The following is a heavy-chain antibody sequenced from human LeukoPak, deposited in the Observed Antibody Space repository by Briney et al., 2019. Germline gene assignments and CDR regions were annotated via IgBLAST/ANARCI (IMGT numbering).Heavy chain of an antibody. CDR3: AKERGYYYDSSGLYP. Sequence: PGGSLRLSCAASGFTFSSDGMHWVRQAPGKGRDGVAVIWHDGSNKYYADAVKGRVTISRDNSKTTLYLQMNSLRAEDTAVYSCAKERGYYYDSSGLYPWGQGPLVTVS. CDR2: IWHDGSNK. J-gene: IGHJ5*02. CDR1: GFTFSSDG. D-gene: IGHD3-22*01. V-gene: IGHV3-33*06.